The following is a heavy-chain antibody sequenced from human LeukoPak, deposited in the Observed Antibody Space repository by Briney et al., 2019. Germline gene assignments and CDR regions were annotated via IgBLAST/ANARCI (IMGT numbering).Heavy chain of an antibody. D-gene: IGHD3-22*01. J-gene: IGHJ4*02. CDR3: AKDSRMMVVFITGKGTEFDY. CDR1: RFTFSNYG. CDR2: IRYDGSNK. Sequence: GGSLRLSCAASRFTFSNYGMLWVRQAPGKGLEWVAFIRYDGSNKYYSDSVKGRFTVSRDNSKNTLYLQMNSLRAEDTAVYYCAKDSRMMVVFITGKGTEFDYWGQGALVTVSS. V-gene: IGHV3-30*02.